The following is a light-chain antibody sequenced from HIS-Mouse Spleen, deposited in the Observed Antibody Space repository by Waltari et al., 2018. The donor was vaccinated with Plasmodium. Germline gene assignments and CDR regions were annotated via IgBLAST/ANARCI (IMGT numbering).Light chain of an antibody. J-gene: IGKJ1*01. V-gene: IGKV1-39*01. CDR2: AAS. Sequence: DIQMTQSPSSLSASVGDRVTITCRASQSISSYLNWYQQKPGKAPKLLIYAASSLQSGVPSRFSGSGSGTDFTLTISRLQPEDFATYYCQQGYSTWTFGQGTKVEIK. CDR3: QQGYSTWT. CDR1: QSISSY.